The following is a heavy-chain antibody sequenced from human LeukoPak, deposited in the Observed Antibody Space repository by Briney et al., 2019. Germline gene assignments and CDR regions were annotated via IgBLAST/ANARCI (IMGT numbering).Heavy chain of an antibody. V-gene: IGHV1-24*01. CDR1: GYTLTELS. CDR2: FDPEDGET. Sequence: ASVTVSCKVSGYTLTELSMHWVRQAPGKGLEWMGGFDPEDGETIYAQKFQGRVTMTEDTSTDTAYMELSSLRSEDTAVYYCATDSGAAAGLYGMDVWGQGTTVTVSS. CDR3: ATDSGAAAGLYGMDV. D-gene: IGHD6-13*01. J-gene: IGHJ6*02.